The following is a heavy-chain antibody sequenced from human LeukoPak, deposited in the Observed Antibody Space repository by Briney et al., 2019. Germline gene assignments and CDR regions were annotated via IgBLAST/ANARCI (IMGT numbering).Heavy chain of an antibody. J-gene: IGHJ4*02. Sequence: GGSLRLSCAASGFTFSTYGMTWVRRAPGKGLEWVSYISSSGSTIYYADSVKGRFTISRDNAKNSLYLQMNSLRAEDTAVYYCARDGQVGIAARHDYWGQGTLVTVSS. CDR2: ISSSGSTI. CDR3: ARDGQVGIAARHDY. V-gene: IGHV3-48*04. D-gene: IGHD6-6*01. CDR1: GFTFSTYG.